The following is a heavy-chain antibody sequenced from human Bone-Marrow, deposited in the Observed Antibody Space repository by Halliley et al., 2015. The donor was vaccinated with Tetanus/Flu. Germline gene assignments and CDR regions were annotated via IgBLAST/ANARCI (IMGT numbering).Heavy chain of an antibody. V-gene: IGHV1-69*17. D-gene: IGHD1-26*01. CDR2: IMPLYGIG. CDR3: ARGGVVGAPFAY. J-gene: IGHJ4*02. Sequence: QLVQSGAEVKKPGSSVKVSCRTAGGSFSSYAISWMRQAPGQGLEWMGAIMPLYGIGNYAQKFQGKVTITADTSTRTAYMELSGLRSADTAMYYCARGGVVGAPFAYWGQGTLVSVPP. CDR1: GGSFSSYA.